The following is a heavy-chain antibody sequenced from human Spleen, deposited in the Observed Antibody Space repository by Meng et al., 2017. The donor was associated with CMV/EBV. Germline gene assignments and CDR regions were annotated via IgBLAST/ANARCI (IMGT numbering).Heavy chain of an antibody. CDR1: GFTFSNAW. J-gene: IGHJ6*02. CDR2: IKSKTDGGTT. CDR3: TTDDCSSTSCYERYYYYYGMDV. Sequence: GGSLRLSCAASGFTFSNAWMSWVRQAPGKGLEWVGRIKSKTDGGTTDYAAPVKGRFTISRDDSKNTLYLQMYSLKTEDTAVYYCTTDDCSSTSCYERYYYYYGMDVWGQGTTVTVSS. V-gene: IGHV3-15*01. D-gene: IGHD2-2*01.